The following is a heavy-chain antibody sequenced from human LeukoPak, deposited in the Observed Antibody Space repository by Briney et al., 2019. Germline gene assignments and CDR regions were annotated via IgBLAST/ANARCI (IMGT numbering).Heavy chain of an antibody. CDR3: ARSPKTGGYNYRDFDY. CDR1: GYTFTGYY. V-gene: IGHV7-4-1*02. D-gene: IGHD5-24*01. J-gene: IGHJ4*02. Sequence: ASVKVSCKASGYTFTGYYMHWVRQAPGQGLEWMGWINTNTGNPTYAQGFTGRFVFSLDTSVSTAYLQISSLKAEDTAVYYCARSPKTGGYNYRDFDYWGQGTLVTVSS. CDR2: INTNTGNP.